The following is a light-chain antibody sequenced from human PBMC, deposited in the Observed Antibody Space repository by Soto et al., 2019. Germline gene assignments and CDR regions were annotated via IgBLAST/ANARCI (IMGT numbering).Light chain of an antibody. CDR1: QSVGSY. J-gene: IGKJ5*01. V-gene: IGKV3-11*01. CDR3: QQRSKWPIT. CDR2: DAS. Sequence: EIVLTQSPATLSLSPGERATLSCRASQSVGSYLAWYHQKPGQAPRLLIYDASNRATGIPARFSGSGSGTDFTLIISSLEPEDFAVYYCQQRSKWPITFGQGTRLEIK.